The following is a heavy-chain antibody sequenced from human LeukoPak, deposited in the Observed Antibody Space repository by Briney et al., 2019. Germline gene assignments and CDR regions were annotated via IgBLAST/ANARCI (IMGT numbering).Heavy chain of an antibody. CDR3: AREGGEDYYDSSGYYGY. J-gene: IGHJ4*02. CDR1: GYTFTSYA. Sequence: ASVKVSCKASGYTFTSYAMNWVRQAPGQGLEWMGWINTNTGNPTYAQGFTGRFVFSLDTSVSTAYLQISSLKAEDTAVYYCAREGGEDYYDSSGYYGYWGQGTLVTVSS. V-gene: IGHV7-4-1*02. D-gene: IGHD3-22*01. CDR2: INTNTGNP.